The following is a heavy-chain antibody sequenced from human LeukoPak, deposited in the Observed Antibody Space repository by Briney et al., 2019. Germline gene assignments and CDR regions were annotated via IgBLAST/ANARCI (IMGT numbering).Heavy chain of an antibody. D-gene: IGHD5-18*01. CDR3: ARESGGYSYGSDY. J-gene: IGHJ4*02. Sequence: SVKVSCKASGGTFSGYAISWVRQAPGQGLEWMGRIIPILGIANYAQKFQGRVTITADKSTSTAYMELSSLRSEDTAVYYCARESGGYSYGSDYWGQGTLVTVSS. CDR2: IIPILGIA. V-gene: IGHV1-69*04. CDR1: GGTFSGYA.